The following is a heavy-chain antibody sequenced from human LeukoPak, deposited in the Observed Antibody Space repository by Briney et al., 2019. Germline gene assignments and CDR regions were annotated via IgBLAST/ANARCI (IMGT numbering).Heavy chain of an antibody. D-gene: IGHD5-18*01. Sequence: PGGSLRLSCAASGFTFSSYGMHWVRQAPGKGLEWVAVIWYDGSNKYYADSVKGRFTISRDNSKNTLYLQMNTLRAEDTAVHYCARDLGYNYGYVGAFDIWGQGTLVTVSS. CDR3: ARDLGYNYGYVGAFDI. V-gene: IGHV3-33*01. CDR1: GFTFSSYG. CDR2: IWYDGSNK. J-gene: IGHJ3*02.